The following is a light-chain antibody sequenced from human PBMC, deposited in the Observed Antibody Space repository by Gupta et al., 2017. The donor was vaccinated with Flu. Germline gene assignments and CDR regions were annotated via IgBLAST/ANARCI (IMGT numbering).Light chain of an antibody. CDR3: RECKHYPGI. J-gene: IGKJ2*02. Sequence: VSPRSPSVIDCRTIHCRVHQDRNSWFAWYQQKPGKPPRLLIYVASNWGSGVPDRFTGSGAGTDFTLKIRRVEADDVGIYYCRECKHYPGIFGQGTKVEIK. CDR1: HCRVHQDRNSW. V-gene: IGKV2-24*01. CDR2: VAS.